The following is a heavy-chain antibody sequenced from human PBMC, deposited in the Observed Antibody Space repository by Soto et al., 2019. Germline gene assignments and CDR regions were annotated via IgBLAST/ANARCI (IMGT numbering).Heavy chain of an antibody. Sequence: SETLSLTCTVSGGSISSGDYYWSWIRQPPGKGLEWIGYIYYSGSTYYNPSLKSRVTISVDTSKNQFSLKLSSVTAADTAVYYCARGPYYDILTGYYKGLDFDYWGQGTLVTVSS. CDR2: IYYSGST. J-gene: IGHJ4*02. D-gene: IGHD3-9*01. CDR1: GGSISSGDYY. V-gene: IGHV4-30-4*01. CDR3: ARGPYYDILTGYYKGLDFDY.